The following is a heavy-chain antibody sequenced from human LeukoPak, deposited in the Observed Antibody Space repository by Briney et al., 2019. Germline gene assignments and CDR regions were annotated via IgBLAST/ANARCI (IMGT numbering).Heavy chain of an antibody. CDR1: GYTFTSYY. CDR2: INPSGGST. D-gene: IGHD4-17*01. Sequence: ASVKVSCKASGYTFTSYYMHWVRQAPGQGLEWMGPINPSGGSTSYAQKFQGRVTMTRDTSTSTVYMELSSLRSEDTAVYYCARDYSGAAPFDYWGQGTLVTVSS. CDR3: ARDYSGAAPFDY. V-gene: IGHV1-46*01. J-gene: IGHJ4*02.